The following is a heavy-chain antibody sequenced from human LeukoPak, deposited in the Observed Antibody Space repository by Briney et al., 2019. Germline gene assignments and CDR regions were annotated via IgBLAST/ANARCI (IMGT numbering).Heavy chain of an antibody. J-gene: IGHJ6*02. Sequence: PSQTLPLTCTVSGGSISSGVYYWICIRQHPGKGLEWLGYIYYSGCTYYNPSLKRRVIISVATSKSQFSLKLSSVTAAYTAVYYCASGETSVTIFGVVINGMDVWGQGTTVTVSS. CDR1: GGSISSGVYY. CDR3: ASGETSVTIFGVVINGMDV. V-gene: IGHV4-31*03. D-gene: IGHD3-3*01. CDR2: IYYSGCT.